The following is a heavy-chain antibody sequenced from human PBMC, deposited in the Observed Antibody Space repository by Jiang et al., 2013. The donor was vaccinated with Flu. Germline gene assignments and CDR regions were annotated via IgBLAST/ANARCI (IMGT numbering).Heavy chain of an antibody. CDR1: GYTLTELS. CDR2: FDPEDGET. D-gene: IGHD6-6*01. V-gene: IGHV1-24*01. CDR3: ATGLAYSSSSYNWFDP. Sequence: GAEVKKPGASVKVSCKVSGYTLTELSMHWVRQAPGKGLEWMGGFDPEDGETIYAQKFQGRVTMTEDTSTDTAYMELSSLRSEDTAVYYCATGLAYSSSSYNWFDPWGQGTLVTVSS. J-gene: IGHJ5*02.